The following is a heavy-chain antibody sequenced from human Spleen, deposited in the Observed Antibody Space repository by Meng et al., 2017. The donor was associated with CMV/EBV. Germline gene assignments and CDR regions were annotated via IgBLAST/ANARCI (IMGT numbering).Heavy chain of an antibody. D-gene: IGHD2-15*01. CDR1: GFNFRSYW. CDR3: ASDIVVVPAG. V-gene: IGHV3-74*01. CDR2: INSDGSST. J-gene: IGHJ4*02. Sequence: LYCAASGFNFRSYWMHWVRQAPGKGLVWVSRINSDGSSTSYADSVKGRFTISRDNAKNTLYLQMNSLRAEDTAVYYCASDIVVVPAGWGQGTLVTISS.